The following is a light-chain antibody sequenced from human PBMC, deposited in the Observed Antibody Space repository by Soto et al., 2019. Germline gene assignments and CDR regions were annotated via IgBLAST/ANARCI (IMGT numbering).Light chain of an antibody. CDR1: QSVSRN. J-gene: IGKJ1*01. CDR3: QQYNNWPPGT. Sequence: IVMTQSPATLSVSPGDRATLSCRASQSVSRNLAWYQQKPGQAPRLLIYDASTRATGIPARFSGSGSGTEFTLTISSLQSEDFAVYYCQQYNNWPPGTFGQGTKVDI. V-gene: IGKV3-15*01. CDR2: DAS.